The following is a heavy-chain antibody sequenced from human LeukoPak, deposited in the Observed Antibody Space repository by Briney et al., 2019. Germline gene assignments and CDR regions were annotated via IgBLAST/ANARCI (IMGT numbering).Heavy chain of an antibody. CDR3: AKGSSGYFADL. V-gene: IGHV3-23*01. CDR1: GFTFNNYG. J-gene: IGHJ5*02. CDR2: ISNDGGGT. Sequence: GGSLRLSCAASGFTFNNYGLIWVRQAPGKGLEWVAAISNDGGGTMYAAFVDGRFTISRDNSKNTLFLQMNSLRAEDTALYYCAKGSSGYFADLWGQGTLVTVSS. D-gene: IGHD3-22*01.